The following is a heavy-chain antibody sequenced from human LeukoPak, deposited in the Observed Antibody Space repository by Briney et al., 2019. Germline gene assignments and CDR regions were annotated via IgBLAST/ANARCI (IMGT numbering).Heavy chain of an antibody. J-gene: IGHJ4*02. CDR1: GFTFSSYA. V-gene: IGHV3-23*01. Sequence: PGGSLRLSXAASGFTFSSYAMSWVRQAPGKGLEWVSAISGSGGSTYSADSVKGRFTISRDNSKNTLYLQMNSLRAEDTAVYYCAKLPGGYSSGWYVDYWGQGTLVTVSS. CDR3: AKLPGGYSSGWYVDY. D-gene: IGHD6-19*01. CDR2: ISGSGGST.